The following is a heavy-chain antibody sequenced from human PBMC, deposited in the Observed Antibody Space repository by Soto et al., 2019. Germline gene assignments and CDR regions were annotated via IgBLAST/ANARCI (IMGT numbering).Heavy chain of an antibody. D-gene: IGHD2-2*02. Sequence: GGSLRLSCAASGFTLSRYWMHWVRQAPGKGLVWVSRINSDGSSTNYADAVKGRFIISRDNAKNTLYLQMDSLRAEDTAVYYCARAGGQYCTTTSCYTFCDYWGQGILVTVSS. J-gene: IGHJ4*02. V-gene: IGHV3-74*01. CDR2: INSDGSST. CDR3: ARAGGQYCTTTSCYTFCDY. CDR1: GFTLSRYW.